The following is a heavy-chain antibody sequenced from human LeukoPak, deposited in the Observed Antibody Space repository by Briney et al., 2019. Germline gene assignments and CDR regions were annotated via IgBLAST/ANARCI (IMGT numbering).Heavy chain of an antibody. CDR2: IRSKAKSYAT. CDR3: TRHDSSGYDYLAFDI. D-gene: IGHD3-22*01. J-gene: IGHJ3*02. Sequence: GGSLRLSCAASGFNFSGSAMHWVRQASGKGLEWVGRIRSKAKSYATAYEASVKGRFTISRDDSKNTAYLQMSSLKPEDTAVYYCTRHDSSGYDYLAFDIWGQGTMVTVPS. V-gene: IGHV3-73*01. CDR1: GFNFSGSA.